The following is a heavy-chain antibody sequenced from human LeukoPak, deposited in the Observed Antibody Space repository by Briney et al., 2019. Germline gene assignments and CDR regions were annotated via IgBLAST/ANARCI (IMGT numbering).Heavy chain of an antibody. CDR1: GGSISSYY. CDR2: IYYSGST. Sequence: PSETLSLTCTVSGGSISSYYWSWIRQPPGKGLEWIGYIYYSGSTNYNPSLKSRVTISVDTSKNQFSLKLSSVTAADTAVYYCARRGRQLVPAWFDPWGQGTLVTVSS. D-gene: IGHD6-13*01. J-gene: IGHJ5*02. CDR3: ARRGRQLVPAWFDP. V-gene: IGHV4-59*08.